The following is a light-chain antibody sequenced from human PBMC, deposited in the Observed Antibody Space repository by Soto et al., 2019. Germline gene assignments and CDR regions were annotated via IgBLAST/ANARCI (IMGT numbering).Light chain of an antibody. CDR1: QSVSSN. CDR3: QQYNNWPPAYT. V-gene: IGKV3-15*01. Sequence: VMTQSPATLSVSPGERATLSCRASQSVSSNLAWYQQKPGQAPRLLIYGASTRATGIPERFGGSGSGTEFTLTISSLQSEDFAVYYCQQYNNWPPAYTFGQGTKVDIK. CDR2: GAS. J-gene: IGKJ2*01.